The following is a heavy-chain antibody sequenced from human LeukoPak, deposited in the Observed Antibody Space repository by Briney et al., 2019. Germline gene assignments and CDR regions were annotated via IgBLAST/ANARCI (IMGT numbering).Heavy chain of an antibody. J-gene: IGHJ4*02. CDR2: IYHSGST. CDR1: GASISSSNW. Sequence: PSETLSLTCAVSGASISSSNWWSWVRQPPGKGLEWIGEIYHSGSTNYNPSLKSRVTISVDKSKNQFSLKLSSVTAADTAVYYCATLEVGATGGSDYWGQGTLVTVSS. V-gene: IGHV4-4*02. CDR3: ATLEVGATGGSDY. D-gene: IGHD1-26*01.